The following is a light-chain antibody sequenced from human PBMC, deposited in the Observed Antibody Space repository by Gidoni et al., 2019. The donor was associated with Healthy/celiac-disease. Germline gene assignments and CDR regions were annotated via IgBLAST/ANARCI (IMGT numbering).Light chain of an antibody. CDR2: SNN. Sequence: QSVLTQPPSESVTPAQRVTISCSGSSSNIVSNNVNCYQTLPGTAPKLLIYSNNQRPSVFPDLFSGSKSGTSASLAISGLQSEDEADYYCAAWDDSLNGVVFGGGTKLTVL. CDR3: AAWDDSLNGVV. J-gene: IGLJ2*01. CDR1: SSNIVSNN. V-gene: IGLV1-44*01.